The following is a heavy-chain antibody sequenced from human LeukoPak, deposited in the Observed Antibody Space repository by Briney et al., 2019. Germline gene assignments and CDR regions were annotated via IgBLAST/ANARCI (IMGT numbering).Heavy chain of an antibody. CDR2: MNPNSGNT. Sequence: ASVKVSCKASGYTFTSYDINWVRQATGQGLEWMGWMNPNSGNTGYAQKFQGRVTMTRNTSISTAYMELSSLRSEDTAVYYCARESWAAAGLSDYWGQGTLVTVPS. D-gene: IGHD6-13*01. V-gene: IGHV1-8*01. CDR3: ARESWAAAGLSDY. CDR1: GYTFTSYD. J-gene: IGHJ4*02.